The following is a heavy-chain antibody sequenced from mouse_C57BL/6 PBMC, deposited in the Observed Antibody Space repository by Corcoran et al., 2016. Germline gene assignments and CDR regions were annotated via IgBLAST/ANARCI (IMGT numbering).Heavy chain of an antibody. CDR3: ARAYYRPRDY. J-gene: IGHJ4*01. CDR1: GYTFTDYY. V-gene: IGHV1-76*01. D-gene: IGHD2-14*01. CDR2: IYPGSGNT. Sequence: QVQLKQSGAELVRPGASVKLSCKASGYTFTDYYINWVRQRPGQGLEWIARIYPGSGNTYYHEQFKGKATLTAETSSSTAYMQISSLTSEDSAVYFFARAYYRPRDYGRQGTSVTVSS.